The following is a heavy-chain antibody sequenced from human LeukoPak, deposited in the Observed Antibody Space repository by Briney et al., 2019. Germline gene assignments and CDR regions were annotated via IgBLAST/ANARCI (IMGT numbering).Heavy chain of an antibody. CDR3: ARVVVVVAAPSFDY. CDR2: INHSGST. D-gene: IGHD2-15*01. J-gene: IGHJ4*02. CDR1: GGSFSGYY. Sequence: SETLSLTCAVYGGSFSGYYWSWIRQPPGKGLEWIGEINHSGSTNYNPSLKSRVTISVDTSKNQFSLKLSSVTAADTAVYCCARVVVVVAAPSFDYWGQGTLVTVSS. V-gene: IGHV4-34*01.